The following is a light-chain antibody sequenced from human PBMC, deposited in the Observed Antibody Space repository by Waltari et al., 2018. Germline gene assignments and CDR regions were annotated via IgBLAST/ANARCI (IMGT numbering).Light chain of an antibody. J-gene: IGKJ1*01. Sequence: DIVMTQSPDSLAVSLGERATIKCQSSQSVLYSSNNKKYLAWYQQKPGQPPKLLIYWASTRESGVPDRFSGSGSGTDFTLTISSLQAEDVAVYYCQQYYSTPPTFGQGTKVEIK. CDR2: WAS. CDR3: QQYYSTPPT. V-gene: IGKV4-1*01. CDR1: QSVLYSSNNKKY.